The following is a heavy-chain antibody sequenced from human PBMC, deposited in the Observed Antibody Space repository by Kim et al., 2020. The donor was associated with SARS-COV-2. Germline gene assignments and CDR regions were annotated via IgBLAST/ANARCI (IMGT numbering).Heavy chain of an antibody. CDR2: IYSGGST. D-gene: IGHD2-21*02. J-gene: IGHJ4*02. Sequence: GGSLRLSCAASGFTVSSNYMSWVRQAPGKGLEWVSVIYSGGSTYYADSVKGRFTISRHNSKNTLYLQMNSLRAEDTAVYYCAREPAYCGGDCRQGDFDYWGQGTLVTVSS. CDR1: GFTVSSNY. CDR3: AREPAYCGGDCRQGDFDY. V-gene: IGHV3-53*04.